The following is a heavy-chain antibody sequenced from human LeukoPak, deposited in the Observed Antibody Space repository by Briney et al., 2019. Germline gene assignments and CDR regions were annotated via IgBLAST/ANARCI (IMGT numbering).Heavy chain of an antibody. J-gene: IGHJ4*02. CDR1: GGSISSGDYY. D-gene: IGHD2-15*01. CDR3: AREGYCSGGSCYSGIDY. V-gene: IGHV4-30-4*01. CDR2: IYYSGST. Sequence: SETLSLTCTVSGGSISSGDYYWSWIRQPPGKGLEWIGYIYYSGSTYYNPSLKSRVTISVDTSKNQFSLKLSSVTAADTAVYYCAREGYCSGGSCYSGIDYWGQGTLVTASS.